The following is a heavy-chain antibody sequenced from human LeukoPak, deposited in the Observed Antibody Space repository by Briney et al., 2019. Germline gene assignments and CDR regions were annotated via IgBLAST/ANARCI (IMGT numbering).Heavy chain of an antibody. V-gene: IGHV1-18*01. CDR1: GYTFTSYG. Sequence: ASVKVSCKASGYTFTSYGISWVRQAPGQGLEWVGWMCAYNGNTNYAQKLQGRVTMTTDTSTSTAYMELRSLRSDDTAVYYCARVEALLVPAAIRYYYYYYMDVWGKGTTVTVSS. CDR3: ARVEALLVPAAIRYYYYYYMDV. J-gene: IGHJ6*03. D-gene: IGHD2-2*02. CDR2: MCAYNGNT.